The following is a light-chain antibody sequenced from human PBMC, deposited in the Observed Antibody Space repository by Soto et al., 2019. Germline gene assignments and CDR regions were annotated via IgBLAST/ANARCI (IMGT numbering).Light chain of an antibody. V-gene: IGKV1-6*01. CDR2: GAS. CDR3: LQDNKWPWT. Sequence: AVQMTQSPSSLSASLGDRVTITCRASQAIRNDLGWYQQKPGKAPNLLIYGASTLQSGVPSRFSDSGYGILFPLTINSLQPEDFATYYCLQDNKWPWTFGQGTKVEI. CDR1: QAIRND. J-gene: IGKJ1*01.